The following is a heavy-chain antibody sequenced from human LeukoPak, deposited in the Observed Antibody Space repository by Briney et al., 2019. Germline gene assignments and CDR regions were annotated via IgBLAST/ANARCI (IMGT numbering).Heavy chain of an antibody. Sequence: SETLSLTCTVSGGSMSPYFWSWVRQPPGKGLEWIGYVYTNDGSTRYSPSLKSRVTMSVDTSKNQISLKLSSVTAADTAIYYCARRQTFFDYWGQGTLVTVSS. CDR3: ARRQTFFDY. CDR1: GGSMSPYF. J-gene: IGHJ4*02. V-gene: IGHV4-4*09. CDR2: VYTNDGST.